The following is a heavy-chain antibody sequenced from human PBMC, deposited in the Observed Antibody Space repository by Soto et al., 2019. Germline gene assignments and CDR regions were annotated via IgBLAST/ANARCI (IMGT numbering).Heavy chain of an antibody. CDR3: ARVRVGSYNWFDP. D-gene: IGHD6-13*01. CDR1: GFSFSSYW. V-gene: IGHV3-74*01. J-gene: IGHJ5*02. CDR2: INSDGSRT. Sequence: EVQLVESGGGVVQPGGSLRLSCAVSGFSFSSYWMHWVRQAPGKGLEWVSRINSDGSRTYYADSVKGRFTISRDNAKNTLYLQMNSLRAEDTAVYYCARVRVGSYNWFDPWGQGTLVTVSS.